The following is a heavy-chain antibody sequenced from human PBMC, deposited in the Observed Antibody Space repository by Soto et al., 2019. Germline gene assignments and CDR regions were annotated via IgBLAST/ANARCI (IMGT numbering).Heavy chain of an antibody. D-gene: IGHD1-26*01. CDR3: ATDGASSGSSYYYYGMDV. CDR2: FDPEDGET. Sequence: ASVKVSGKVSGYTLTELSVHWVRQAPGKGLEWMGGFDPEDGETVYEHKFQGRVTMTEDTSTDTAYMELSSLRSEDTAVYYCATDGASSGSSYYYYGMDVWGQGTTVTVSS. CDR1: GYTLTELS. V-gene: IGHV1-24*01. J-gene: IGHJ6*02.